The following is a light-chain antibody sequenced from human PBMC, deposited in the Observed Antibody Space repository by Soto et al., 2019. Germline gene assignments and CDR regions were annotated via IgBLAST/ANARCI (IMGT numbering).Light chain of an antibody. J-gene: IGKJ4*01. CDR3: QHRSNWPLT. CDR2: DAS. CDR1: QSVSSY. V-gene: IGKV3-11*01. Sequence: EIVLTQSPATLSLSPGERATLSCRASQSVSSYLAWYQQKPGQAPRLLIYDASNRAAGIPARFSGSGSGTDFTLTISSLEPEDFAVYYCQHRSNWPLTFGGGTKVEIK.